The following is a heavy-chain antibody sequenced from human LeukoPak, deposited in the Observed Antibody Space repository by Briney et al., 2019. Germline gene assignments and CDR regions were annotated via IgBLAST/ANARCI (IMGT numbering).Heavy chain of an antibody. V-gene: IGHV1-2*02. Sequence: GASVKVSCKASGYTFTGYYMHWVRQAPGQGLEWMGWINPNSGGTNYAQKLQGRVTMTRDTSISTAYMELSRLRSDDTAVYYCARARYKGREVVDLFDYWGQGTLVTVSS. CDR1: GYTFTGYY. J-gene: IGHJ4*02. CDR2: INPNSGGT. D-gene: IGHD2-15*01. CDR3: ARARYKGREVVDLFDY.